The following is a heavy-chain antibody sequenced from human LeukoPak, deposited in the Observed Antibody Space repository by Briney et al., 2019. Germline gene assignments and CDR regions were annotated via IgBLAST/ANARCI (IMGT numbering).Heavy chain of an antibody. J-gene: IGHJ4*02. Sequence: ASVKVSCKASGYTFTSYYMHWVRQAPGQGLEWMGIINPSGGSTSYAQKFQGRVTMTRDTSTSTVYMELSSLRSEDTAVYYCARDMSITMVRGVNRDGEPFDYWGQGTLVTASS. CDR1: GYTFTSYY. V-gene: IGHV1-46*03. D-gene: IGHD3-10*01. CDR3: ARDMSITMVRGVNRDGEPFDY. CDR2: INPSGGST.